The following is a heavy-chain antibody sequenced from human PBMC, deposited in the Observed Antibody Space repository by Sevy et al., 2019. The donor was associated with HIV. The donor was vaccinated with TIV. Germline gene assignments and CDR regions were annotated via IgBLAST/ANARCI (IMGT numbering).Heavy chain of an antibody. CDR1: GFIFSDYG. CDR2: VWYDGSYK. CDR3: ARDKLLPVMVSMVRGALSYYFDY. Sequence: GGSLRLSCAASGFIFSDYGMHWVRQAPGKGLEWVAVVWYDGSYKYYTDSVKGRFTISRDNSNNMVFLQMNSLRAEDTVVYYCARDKLLPVMVSMVRGALSYYFDYWGQGTLVTVSS. V-gene: IGHV3-33*01. D-gene: IGHD3-10*01. J-gene: IGHJ4*02.